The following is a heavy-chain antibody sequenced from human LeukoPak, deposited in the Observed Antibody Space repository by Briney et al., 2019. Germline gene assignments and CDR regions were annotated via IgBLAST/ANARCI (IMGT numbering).Heavy chain of an antibody. CDR3: ARDRGAVARTWAFDI. J-gene: IGHJ3*02. V-gene: IGHV1-18*04. CDR1: GYTFIYYD. CDR2: ISAYNGNT. D-gene: IGHD6-19*01. Sequence: ASVKVSCKASGYTFIYYDMHWVRQAPGQGLEWMGWISAYNGNTNYAQKLQGRVTMTTDTSTSTAYMELRSLRSDDTAVYYCARDRGAVARTWAFDIWGQGTMVTVSS.